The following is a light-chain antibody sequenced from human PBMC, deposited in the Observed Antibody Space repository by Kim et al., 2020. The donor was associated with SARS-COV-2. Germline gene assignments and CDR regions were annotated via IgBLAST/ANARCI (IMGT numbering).Light chain of an antibody. CDR3: MQAQQIPRT. V-gene: IGKV2-28*01. J-gene: IGKJ1*01. CDR2: LGS. CDR1: QSLLHSNGYNF. Sequence: DIVMTQSPVSLPVTPGEPASISCRSSQSLLHSNGYNFLDWYLQRPGQSPQLLIYLGSFRASGVPDRFSGSGSGTDFTLKISRVEAEDVGVYYCMQAQQIPRTFGQRTKVDIK.